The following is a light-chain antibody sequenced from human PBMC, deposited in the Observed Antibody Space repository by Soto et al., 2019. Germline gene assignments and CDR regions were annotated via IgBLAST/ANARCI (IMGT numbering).Light chain of an antibody. J-gene: IGLJ2*01. CDR3: AAWDDSLEGVL. CDR1: SSNIGGNF. Sequence: QSVLTQPPSASGTPGQTVTISCSGSSSNIGGNFVSWYQHVPGTAPKVLIFTNNQRPSGVPDRFSGSKSGTSASLAISGLRSEDESDYYCAAWDDSLEGVLFGGGTKLTVL. V-gene: IGLV1-47*01. CDR2: TNN.